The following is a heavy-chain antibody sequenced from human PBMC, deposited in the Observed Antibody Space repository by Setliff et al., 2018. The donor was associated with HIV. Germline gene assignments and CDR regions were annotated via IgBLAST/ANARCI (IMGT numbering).Heavy chain of an antibody. CDR2: ISGSGGST. CDR3: AKDRVGYCSSISCPGGFDY. V-gene: IGHV3-23*01. D-gene: IGHD2-2*03. CDR1: GFTFSSYA. J-gene: IGHJ4*02. Sequence: GGSLRLSCAASGFTFSSYAMAWVRQAPGKGLEWVSAISGSGGSTYYADSVKGRFTISRDKSKNTVYLQRYSLRAEDTALYYCAKDRVGYCSSISCPGGFDYWGQGTLVTVSS.